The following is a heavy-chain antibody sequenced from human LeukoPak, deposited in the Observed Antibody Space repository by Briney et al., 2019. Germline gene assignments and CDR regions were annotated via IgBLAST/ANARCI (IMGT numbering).Heavy chain of an antibody. CDR2: LYYTGSI. CDR3: ARQGGSPDWFDP. J-gene: IGHJ5*02. CDR1: GGSISTSSYY. Sequence: SETLSLTCTVSGGSISTSSYYWGWIRQPPGKGLEWIGNLYYTGSIYYNPSRKSRVTMSVDTSKNQFSLKLNSVTAADMAVYYCARQGGSPDWFDPWGQGTLVIVSS. V-gene: IGHV4-39*01. D-gene: IGHD1-26*01.